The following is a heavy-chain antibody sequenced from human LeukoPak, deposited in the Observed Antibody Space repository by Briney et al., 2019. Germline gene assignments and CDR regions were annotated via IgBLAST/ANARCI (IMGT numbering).Heavy chain of an antibody. Sequence: ASVKVSCKASGYTFTSYYMHWVRQAPGRGLXXXXIINPSGGSTXXXQXXXXXXTMTRXXXTSTXYMELSSLRSEDTAVYYCAREGDDDSRHQIGYWGQGTLVTVSS. V-gene: IGHV1-46*01. CDR1: GYTFTSYY. CDR2: INPSGGST. J-gene: IGHJ4*02. D-gene: IGHD3-22*01. CDR3: AREGDDDSRHQIGY.